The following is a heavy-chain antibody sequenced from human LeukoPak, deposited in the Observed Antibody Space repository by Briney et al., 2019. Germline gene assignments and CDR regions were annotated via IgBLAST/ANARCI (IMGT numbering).Heavy chain of an antibody. CDR2: IYYSGST. V-gene: IGHV4-59*01. CDR3: ARDREWFDP. CDR1: GGSISSYY. J-gene: IGHJ5*02. Sequence: SQTLSLTCTVSGGSISSYYWSWIRQPPGKGLEWIGYIYYSGSTNYNPSLKSRVTISVDTSKNQFSLKLSSVTAADTAVYYCARDREWFDPWGQGTLVTVSS.